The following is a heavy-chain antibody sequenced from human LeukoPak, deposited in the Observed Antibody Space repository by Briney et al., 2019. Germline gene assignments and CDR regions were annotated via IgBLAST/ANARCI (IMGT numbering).Heavy chain of an antibody. CDR1: GFTFSSVW. CDR3: ARTITDAFDI. Sequence: GGSLRLSCAASGFTFSSVWMHWVRQVPGKGVVWLSVINSDGSSTSYADAVEGRFTISRDNAKNTLYLQMNSLRAEDTAVYYCARTITDAFDIWGQGTMVSVSS. CDR2: INSDGSST. J-gene: IGHJ3*02. D-gene: IGHD5-24*01. V-gene: IGHV3-74*01.